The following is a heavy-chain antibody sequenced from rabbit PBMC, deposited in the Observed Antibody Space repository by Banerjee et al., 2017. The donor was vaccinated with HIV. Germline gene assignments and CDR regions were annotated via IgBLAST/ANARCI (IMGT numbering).Heavy chain of an antibody. CDR1: GIDFSSYS. D-gene: IGHD6-1*01. J-gene: IGHJ4*01. V-gene: IGHV1S7*01. CDR3: VREAGYGGYGDGNL. Sequence: QLVESGGGLVTLGGSLKLSCKASGIDFSSYSMSWVRQAPGKGLEWIGYIVPIFGVTYYANWVNGRFTTSSHNAKKTLYLQLNSLAAADTATYFCVREAGYGGYGDGNLWGPGTLVTVS. CDR2: IVPIFGVT.